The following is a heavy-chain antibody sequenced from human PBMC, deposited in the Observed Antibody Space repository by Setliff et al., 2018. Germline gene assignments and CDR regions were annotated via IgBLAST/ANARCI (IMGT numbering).Heavy chain of an antibody. Sequence: SETLSLTCTVSGGSISSGGYYWSWIRQRPGKGLEWIGYIYYSGTTNYNPPLKSRVTMSVDKSRNQFSLKLTSMTAADTAVYFCAREGRSSTRGWYMDAWGKGTSVTVSS. V-gene: IGHV4-31*03. J-gene: IGHJ6*03. CDR3: AREGRSSTRGWYMDA. D-gene: IGHD2-2*01. CDR2: IYYSGTT. CDR1: GGSISSGGYY.